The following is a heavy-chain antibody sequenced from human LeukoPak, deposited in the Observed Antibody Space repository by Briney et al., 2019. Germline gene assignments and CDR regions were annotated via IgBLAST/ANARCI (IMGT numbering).Heavy chain of an antibody. V-gene: IGHV4-34*01. CDR2: INRSGSP. Sequence: RPSETLSLTCAVSNGSLIGYCWTWIRQSPGKGLEWIGEINRSGSPRYNPSPSLSRAALSVDASKNEFSLKLTSVTAADTAVYYCARGIYPSSRVNSYMDVWRKGTTVIVSS. CDR3: ARGIYPSSRVNSYMDV. CDR1: NGSLIGYC. J-gene: IGHJ6*03. D-gene: IGHD1-1*01.